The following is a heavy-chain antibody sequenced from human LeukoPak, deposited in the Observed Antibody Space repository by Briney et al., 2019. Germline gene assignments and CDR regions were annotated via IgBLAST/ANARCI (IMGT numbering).Heavy chain of an antibody. CDR3: ARDKGGSSSLDY. CDR1: GYSISSGYS. J-gene: IGHJ4*02. V-gene: IGHV4-38-2*02. D-gene: IGHD6-13*01. CDR2: IYPSGST. Sequence: PSETLSLTCAVSGYSISSGYSWGWIRQPPGKGLEWIGSIYPSGSTYYNPSLKSRVTISIDTSNNHFSLKLSSVTAADTAVYYCARDKGGSSSLDYWGQGTLVTVSS.